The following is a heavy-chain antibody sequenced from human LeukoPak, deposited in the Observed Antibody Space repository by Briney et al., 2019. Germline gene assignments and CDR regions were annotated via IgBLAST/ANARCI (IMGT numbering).Heavy chain of an antibody. CDR1: GYSFTNYW. CDR3: ARLGGWLTAAGPCYFDY. D-gene: IGHD6-13*01. J-gene: IGHJ4*02. CDR2: IYPGDSDT. Sequence: GESLQISCKGSGYSFTNYWIGWVRQMPGKGLEWMGIIYPGDSDTRYSPSFQGQVTISVDKSISTAYLQWSSLKASDTAMYYCARLGGWLTAAGPCYFDYWGQGTLVTVSS. V-gene: IGHV5-51*01.